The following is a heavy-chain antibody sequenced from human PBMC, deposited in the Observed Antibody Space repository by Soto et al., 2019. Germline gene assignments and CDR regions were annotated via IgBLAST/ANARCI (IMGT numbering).Heavy chain of an antibody. D-gene: IGHD3-22*01. CDR3: ARMGVQYYDSSGHGYYLNF. Sequence: PSETLSLTYAVSRPSINKGVYSWTWIRQPPGKGLEGIGYIYHSVTTYYNPSLKSRVAISVDKSKNQFSLRLNSVTAADTAIYFCARMGVQYYDSSGHGYYLNFWGQGTLVTVSS. CDR1: RPSINKGVYS. V-gene: IGHV4-30-2*01. J-gene: IGHJ4*02. CDR2: IYHSVTT.